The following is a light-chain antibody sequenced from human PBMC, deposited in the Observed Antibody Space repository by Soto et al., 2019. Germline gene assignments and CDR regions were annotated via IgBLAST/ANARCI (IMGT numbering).Light chain of an antibody. J-gene: IGLJ1*01. Sequence: QSVLTQPPSVSAAPGQEVTISCSGSSSNIGNNYVSWYQQLPGTAPKLPIYDNNKRPSGIPDRFSGSKSGTSATLGITGLQTGDEADYYCGTWDSSLSAYVFGTGTRSPS. CDR1: SSNIGNNY. CDR2: DNN. CDR3: GTWDSSLSAYV. V-gene: IGLV1-51*01.